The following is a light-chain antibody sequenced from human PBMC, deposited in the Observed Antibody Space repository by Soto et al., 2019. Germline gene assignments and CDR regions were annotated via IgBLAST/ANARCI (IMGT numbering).Light chain of an antibody. V-gene: IGKV3-20*01. CDR1: QSVSSSY. J-gene: IGKJ1*01. CDR2: GAS. CDR3: QQYGSSPWT. Sequence: IVVTQSPGTLSLSPGERATLSCRASQSVSSSYLAWYQQKTGQAPRLLIYGASSRATGIPDRFSGNGSGTAFPLTISRLEPEAFVVYYCQQYGSSPWTFGQGTKVEIK.